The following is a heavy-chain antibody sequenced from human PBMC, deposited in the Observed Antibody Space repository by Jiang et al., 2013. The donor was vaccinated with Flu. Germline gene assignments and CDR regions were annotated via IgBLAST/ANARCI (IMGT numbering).Heavy chain of an antibody. D-gene: IGHD6-13*01. V-gene: IGHV4-4*02. Sequence: GPGLVKPSGTLSLTCAVSGGSINSNYWWSWVRQSPGKRLEYIGEIYHTGHSNSNPSLESRVTMSVDKSKNQFALKMSPVTAADTAVYYCAGRTTTAAGDSGDWGLGILVSVSS. J-gene: IGHJ4*02. CDR1: GGSINSNYW. CDR2: IYHTGHS. CDR3: AGRTTTAAGDSGD.